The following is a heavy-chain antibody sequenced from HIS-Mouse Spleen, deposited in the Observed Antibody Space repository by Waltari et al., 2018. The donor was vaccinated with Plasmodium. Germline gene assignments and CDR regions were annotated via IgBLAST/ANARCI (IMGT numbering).Heavy chain of an antibody. CDR1: GFTFSGYS. J-gene: IGHJ2*01. V-gene: IGHV3-21*01. CDR2: ISSSSSYI. Sequence: VQLVESGGGLVKLGGSLGLSWAASGFTFSGYSMHWVRQAPGKGLEWVSSISSSSSYIYYADSVKGRFTISRDNAKNSLYLQMNSLRAEDTAVYYCAREDILTAYYNDYWYFDLWGRGTLVTVSS. CDR3: AREDILTAYYNDYWYFDL. D-gene: IGHD3-9*01.